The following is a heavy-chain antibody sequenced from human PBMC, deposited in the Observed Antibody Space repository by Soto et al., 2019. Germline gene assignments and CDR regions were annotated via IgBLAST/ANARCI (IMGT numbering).Heavy chain of an antibody. D-gene: IGHD4-17*01. CDR1: GFTFSSYG. V-gene: IGHV3-30*18. J-gene: IGHJ4*02. CDR3: AKPYDYGYYFDY. CDR2: ISYDGSNK. Sequence: SLRLSCAASGFTFSSYGMHWVRQAPGKGLEWVAVISYDGSNKYYADSVKGRFTISRDNSKNTLYLQMNSLRAEDTAVYYCAKPYDYGYYFDYWGQGTLVTVSS.